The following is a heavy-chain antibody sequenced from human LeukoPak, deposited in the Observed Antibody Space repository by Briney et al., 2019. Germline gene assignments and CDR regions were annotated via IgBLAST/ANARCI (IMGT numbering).Heavy chain of an antibody. D-gene: IGHD3-10*01. CDR2: IYYSGST. CDR3: ARGGSSGSYYYFDY. J-gene: IGHJ4*02. V-gene: IGHV4-59*01. Sequence: SETLSLTCTVSGGSISSYYWSWIRQPPGKGLEWIGYIYYSGSTNYNPSLKSRVTISVDTSKNQFSLKLSSVTAADTAVYYCARGGSSGSYYYFDYWGQGTLVTVSS. CDR1: GGSISSYY.